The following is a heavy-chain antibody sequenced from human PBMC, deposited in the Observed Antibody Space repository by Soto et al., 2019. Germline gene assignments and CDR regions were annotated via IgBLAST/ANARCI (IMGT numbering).Heavy chain of an antibody. CDR2: INHSGST. D-gene: IGHD1-1*01. V-gene: IGHV4-34*01. CDR1: GGCFSGYY. CDR3: ARELGRTALNWFDP. J-gene: IGHJ5*02. Sequence: SETLSLTCAVYGGCFSGYYWSWIRQPPGKGLEWIGEINHSGSTNYNPSLKSRVTISVDTSKNQFSLKLSSMTAADTAVYYCARELGRTALNWFDPWGQGTLVTVSS.